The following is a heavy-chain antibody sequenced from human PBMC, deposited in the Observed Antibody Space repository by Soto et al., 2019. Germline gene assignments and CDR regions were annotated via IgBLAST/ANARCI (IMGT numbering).Heavy chain of an antibody. D-gene: IGHD3-16*01. Sequence: GESLKISCKGSGYNFATYWIAWVRQLPGKGPEWMGIIYAGDSDTSYSPSFQGQGTISVDKSISTASLLLNSLKASDTAIYFCARGIVPQVSPMGGMDVWGQGTTVTVSS. CDR1: GYNFATYW. CDR2: IYAGDSDT. CDR3: ARGIVPQVSPMGGMDV. J-gene: IGHJ6*02. V-gene: IGHV5-51*01.